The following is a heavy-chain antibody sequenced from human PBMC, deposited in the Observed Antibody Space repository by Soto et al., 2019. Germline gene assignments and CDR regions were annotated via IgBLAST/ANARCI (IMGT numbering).Heavy chain of an antibody. D-gene: IGHD3-22*01. V-gene: IGHV3-21*01. CDR3: ASMWSYYDSSGSHNWFDP. CDR1: GFTFSSYS. CDR2: ISSSSSYI. J-gene: IGHJ5*02. Sequence: GGSLRLSCAASGFTFSSYSMNWVRQAPGKGLEWVSSISSSSSYIYYADSVKGRFTISRDNAKNSLYLQMNSLRAEDTAVYYYASMWSYYDSSGSHNWFDPWGQGTRVTVSS.